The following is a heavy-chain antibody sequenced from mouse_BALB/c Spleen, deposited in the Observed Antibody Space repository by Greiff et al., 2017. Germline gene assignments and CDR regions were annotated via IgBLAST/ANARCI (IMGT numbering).Heavy chain of an antibody. V-gene: IGHV5-17*02. CDR3: ARSARYDYDYAMDY. J-gene: IGHJ4*01. D-gene: IGHD2-4*01. Sequence: EVQLQESGGGLVQPGGSRKLSCAASGFTFSSFGMHWVRQAPEKGLEWVAYISSGSSTIYYADTVKGRFTISRDNPKNSLFLQMTSLRSEDTAMYYCARSARYDYDYAMDYWGQGTSVTVSS. CDR2: ISSGSSTI. CDR1: GFTFSSFG.